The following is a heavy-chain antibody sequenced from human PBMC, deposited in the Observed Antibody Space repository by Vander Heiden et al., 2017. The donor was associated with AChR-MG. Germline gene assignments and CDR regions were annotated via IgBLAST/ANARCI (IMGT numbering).Heavy chain of an antibody. CDR2: IEYRGCT. D-gene: IGHD2-8*01. Sequence: LQLQESGPGQVKSSETLSPTCRVSGDSITRPPFPGGWIRRPPGKGLECIGNIEYRGCTYYRAALKGRVTMSADTSKNQFSLRLTSLTAADTAMYYCARLMVYSNSWEKTTGWFDAWGQGTLVTVSS. CDR3: ARLMVYSNSWEKTTGWFDA. CDR1: GDSITRPPFP. J-gene: IGHJ5*02. V-gene: IGHV4-39*01.